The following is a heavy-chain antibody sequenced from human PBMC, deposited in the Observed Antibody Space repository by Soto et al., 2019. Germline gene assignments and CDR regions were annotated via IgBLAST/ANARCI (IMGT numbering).Heavy chain of an antibody. CDR3: AAGPWIQLWRTPRSFDY. CDR1: GFTFTSSA. J-gene: IGHJ4*02. CDR2: IVVGSGNT. D-gene: IGHD5-18*01. Sequence: ASVKLSCKASGFTFTSSAVQWVRQARGQRLEWIGWIVVGSGNTSYAQKFQERVTITRDMSTSTAYMELSSLRSEDTAVYYCAAGPWIQLWRTPRSFDYWGQGTLVTVSS. V-gene: IGHV1-58*01.